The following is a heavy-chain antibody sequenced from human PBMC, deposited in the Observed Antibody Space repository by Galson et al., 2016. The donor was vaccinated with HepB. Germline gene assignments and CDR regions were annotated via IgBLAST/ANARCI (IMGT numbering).Heavy chain of an antibody. CDR2: TNADGSRT. D-gene: IGHD2-8*01. V-gene: IGHV3-74*01. CDR1: GFAFSSFW. Sequence: SLRLSCAASGFAFSSFWMHWVRQVPGKGLVWLSRTNADGSRTSYADSVKGRFTISRDNAKNTLYLQVNSLRAEDTAVYYCAGDQPRILYGRRYYYMDVWGKGTTVTVSS. CDR3: AGDQPRILYGRRYYYMDV. J-gene: IGHJ6*03.